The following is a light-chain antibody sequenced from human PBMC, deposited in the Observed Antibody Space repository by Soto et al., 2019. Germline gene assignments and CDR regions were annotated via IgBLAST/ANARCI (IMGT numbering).Light chain of an antibody. Sequence: DIQMTQSPSTLSASVGDRVTITCRASQSISSWLAWYQQKPGKAPKLLIYKASTLESGVPSRFSGSGSGKEFTLNISSLQHDDFANYYCQQYNSYSYTFGQGTKLEIK. CDR3: QQYNSYSYT. J-gene: IGKJ2*01. CDR2: KAS. V-gene: IGKV1-5*03. CDR1: QSISSW.